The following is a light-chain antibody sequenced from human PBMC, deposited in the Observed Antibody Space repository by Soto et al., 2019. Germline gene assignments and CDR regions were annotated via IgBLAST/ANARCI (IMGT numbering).Light chain of an antibody. CDR1: QTISTY. V-gene: IGKV1-39*01. J-gene: IGKJ1*01. CDR2: DAS. Sequence: IHITQFPSALAASVVDRVTITLRASQTISTYLNWYQQRPGQAPKLLIHDASNWQGGVPLRFSGDGSGTDFTLTISSLQAEDFAVYYCQQSYNMPLTFGQGTKVDIK. CDR3: QQSYNMPLT.